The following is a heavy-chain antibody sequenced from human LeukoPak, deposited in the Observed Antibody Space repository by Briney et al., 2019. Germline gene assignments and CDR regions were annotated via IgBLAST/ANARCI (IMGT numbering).Heavy chain of an antibody. CDR3: AREIQWLAEDLDY. V-gene: IGHV3-33*08. Sequence: GGSLRLSCAASGFTFSSYGMHWVRQAPGKGLEWVAVIWYDGSNKYYADSVKGRFTISRDNSKNTLYLQMNSLRAEDTAVYYCAREIQWLAEDLDYWGQGTLVTVSS. CDR1: GFTFSSYG. CDR2: IWYDGSNK. J-gene: IGHJ4*02. D-gene: IGHD6-19*01.